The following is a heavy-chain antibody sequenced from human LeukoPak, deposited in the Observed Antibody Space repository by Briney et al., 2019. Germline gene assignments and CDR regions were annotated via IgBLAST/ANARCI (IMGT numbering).Heavy chain of an antibody. Sequence: PSETLSLTCAVYGGSFSGYYWSWIRQPPGKGLEWIGEINHSGSTNYNPSLKSRVTISVDTSKNQFSLKPSSVTAADTAVYYCARGDCSSTSCYAGLYYYYYGMDVWGKGTTVTVSS. CDR3: ARGDCSSTSCYAGLYYYYYGMDV. D-gene: IGHD2-2*01. V-gene: IGHV4-34*01. CDR2: INHSGST. CDR1: GGSFSGYY. J-gene: IGHJ6*04.